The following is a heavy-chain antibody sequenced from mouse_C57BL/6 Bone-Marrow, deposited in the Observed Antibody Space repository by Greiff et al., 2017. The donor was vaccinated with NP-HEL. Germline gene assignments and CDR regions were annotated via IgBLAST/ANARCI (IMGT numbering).Heavy chain of an antibody. V-gene: IGHV5-17*01. Sequence: EVKLMESGGGLVKPGGSLKLSCAASGFTFSDYGMHWVRQAPEKGLEWVAYISSGSSTIYYADTVKGRFTISRDNAKNTLFLQMTSLRSEDTAMYYCARWNYGSSYERYFDVWGTGTTVTVSS. J-gene: IGHJ1*03. CDR2: ISSGSSTI. CDR1: GFTFSDYG. CDR3: ARWNYGSSYERYFDV. D-gene: IGHD1-1*01.